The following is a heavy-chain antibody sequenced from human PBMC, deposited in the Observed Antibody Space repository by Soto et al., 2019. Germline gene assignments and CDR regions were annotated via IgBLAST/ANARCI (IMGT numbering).Heavy chain of an antibody. J-gene: IGHJ4*02. D-gene: IGHD1-26*01. CDR1: GFTFSNYA. CDR2: ISGSGGST. Sequence: PGGSLRLSCAASGFTFSNYAMNWVRQAPGKGLEWVSGISGSGGSTYYADSVKGRFTISRDNSKNTLSLQMNSLRADDTAVYYYARTYSGSLYYFDYWGQGTLVTVSS. V-gene: IGHV3-23*01. CDR3: ARTYSGSLYYFDY.